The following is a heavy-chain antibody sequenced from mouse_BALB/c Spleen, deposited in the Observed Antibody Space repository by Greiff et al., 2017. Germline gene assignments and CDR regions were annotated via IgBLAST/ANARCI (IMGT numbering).Heavy chain of an antibody. Sequence: EVKLVESGGGLVKPGGSLKLSCAASGFTFSSYAMSWVRQTPEKRLEWVASISSGGSTYYPDSVKGRFTISRDNARNILYLQMSSLRSEDTAMYYCAKAYYRSYWYCDVWGAGTTVTVSS. CDR2: ISSGGST. D-gene: IGHD2-14*01. J-gene: IGHJ1*01. V-gene: IGHV5-6-5*01. CDR3: AKAYYRSYWYCDV. CDR1: GFTFSSYA.